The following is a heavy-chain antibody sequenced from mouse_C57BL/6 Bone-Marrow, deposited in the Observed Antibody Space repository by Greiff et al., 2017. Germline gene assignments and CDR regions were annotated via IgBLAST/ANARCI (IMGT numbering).Heavy chain of an antibody. CDR1: GFTFSDYG. CDR3: ARGGFAY. CDR2: ISSGSSTI. V-gene: IGHV5-17*01. Sequence: EVKLMESGGGLVKPGGSLKLSCAASGFTFSDYGMHWVRQAPEKGLEWVAYISSGSSTIYYADTVKGRFTISRDNARNTLFLQMTSLRSEDTAMYYCARGGFAYWGQGTLVTVSA. J-gene: IGHJ3*01.